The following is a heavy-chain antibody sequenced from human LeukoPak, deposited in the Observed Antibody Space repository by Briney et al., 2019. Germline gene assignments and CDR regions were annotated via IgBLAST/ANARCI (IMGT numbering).Heavy chain of an antibody. CDR3: ARVGPPDASGMDV. D-gene: IGHD2-2*01. CDR2: INPNSGGT. CDR1: GYTFTDYY. Sequence: EASVKVSFTASGYTFTDYYMHWVRQAPGQGLEWMGRINPNSGGTNYAQKFQGRVTMTRDTSISTAYMELSRLRSDDTAVYYCARVGPPDASGMDVWGQGTTVTVSS. J-gene: IGHJ6*02. V-gene: IGHV1-2*06.